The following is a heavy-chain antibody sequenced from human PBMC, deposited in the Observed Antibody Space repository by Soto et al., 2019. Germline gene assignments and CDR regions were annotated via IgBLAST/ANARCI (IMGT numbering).Heavy chain of an antibody. CDR1: GYTFTSYY. V-gene: IGHV1-46*01. Sequence: QVQLVQSGAEVKKPGASVKVSCKASGYTFTSYYMHWVRQAPGQGLEWMGIINPSGGSTSYAQKFQGRVTMTRDTSTSTVYMGLSSLRSEDTAVYYCARSGYSYGYDYYYYGMDGWGQGTTVTVSS. CDR2: INPSGGST. D-gene: IGHD5-18*01. CDR3: ARSGYSYGYDYYYYGMDG. J-gene: IGHJ6*02.